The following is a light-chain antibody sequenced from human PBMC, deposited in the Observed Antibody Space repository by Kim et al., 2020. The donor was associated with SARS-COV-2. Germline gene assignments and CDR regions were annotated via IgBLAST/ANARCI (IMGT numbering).Light chain of an antibody. CDR2: GAS. J-gene: IGKJ2*01. CDR1: QSVRSNY. Sequence: PGERAPLSCRASQSVRSNYFAWYQHKPGQAPRLLVYGASTRPAGIPDRFTGSGSGTDFTLTINRLEPEDFAVYYCQQYGSSPYTFGQGTKLEI. V-gene: IGKV3-20*01. CDR3: QQYGSSPYT.